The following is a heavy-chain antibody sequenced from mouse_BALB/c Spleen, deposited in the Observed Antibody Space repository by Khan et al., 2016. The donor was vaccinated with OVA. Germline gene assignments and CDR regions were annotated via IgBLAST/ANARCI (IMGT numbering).Heavy chain of an antibody. CDR3: ARNYDYDEGLTY. CDR1: GFSLTNYG. CDR2: IWSGGST. V-gene: IGHV2-2*02. D-gene: IGHD2-4*01. Sequence: QVQLKESGPGLVQPSQSLSITCTVSGFSLTNYGVHWVRQSPGKGLEWLGLIWSGGSTDYNAAFISRLSISKDNSKSQVFFKMNSLQANDTAIYYRARNYDYDEGLTYWGQGTLVTVSA. J-gene: IGHJ3*01.